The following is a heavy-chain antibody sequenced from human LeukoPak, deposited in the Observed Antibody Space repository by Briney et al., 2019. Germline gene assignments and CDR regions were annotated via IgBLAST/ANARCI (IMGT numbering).Heavy chain of an antibody. Sequence: PGGSLRLSCAASGFTFSSYSMNWVRQAPGKGLEWVSSISSSSSYIYYADSVKGRFTISRDNAKYSLYLQMNSLRAEDTAVYYCARELVYCSSTSCYYYFDYWGQGTLVTVSS. CDR3: ARELVYCSSTSCYYYFDY. D-gene: IGHD2-2*01. CDR1: GFTFSSYS. CDR2: ISSSSSYI. J-gene: IGHJ4*02. V-gene: IGHV3-21*01.